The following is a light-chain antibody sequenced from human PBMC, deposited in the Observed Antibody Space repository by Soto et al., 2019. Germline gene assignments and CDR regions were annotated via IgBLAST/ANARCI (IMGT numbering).Light chain of an antibody. J-gene: IGLJ1*01. CDR1: SSDVGGYNY. CDR2: DVG. CDR3: YSYAGNSYV. V-gene: IGLV2-11*01. Sequence: QSVLTQPRSVSGSPGQSVTLSRTGNSSDVGGYNYVSWYQQLPGKAPKLMIYDVGKRPSGVPDRFSGSKSGNTASLTISGLQAEDEADYYCYSYAGNSYVFGTGTKVTV.